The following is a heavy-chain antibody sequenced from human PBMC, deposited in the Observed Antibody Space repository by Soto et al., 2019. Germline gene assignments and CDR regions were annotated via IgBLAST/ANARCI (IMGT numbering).Heavy chain of an antibody. Sequence: ASVKVSCKASGYTFTSYGISWVRQAPGQGLEWMGWISAYNGNTNYAQKLQGRVTMTTDTSTSTAYMELRSPRSDDTAVYYCARDTFLEWLLAPNYYGMDVWGQGTTVTVSS. CDR3: ARDTFLEWLLAPNYYGMDV. CDR1: GYTFTSYG. J-gene: IGHJ6*02. V-gene: IGHV1-18*04. CDR2: ISAYNGNT. D-gene: IGHD3-3*01.